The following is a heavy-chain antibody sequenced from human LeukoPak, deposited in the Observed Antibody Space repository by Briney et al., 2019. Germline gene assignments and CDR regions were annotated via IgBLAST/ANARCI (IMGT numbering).Heavy chain of an antibody. D-gene: IGHD1-26*01. CDR2: ISSNGGST. CDR3: AREVGSGSYLAHTFDI. Sequence: GGSLRLSCSASGFTFSTHAMYWVRQAPGKGLEYVSGISSNGGSTNYADSVKGRFTISRDNSKNTLYLQMNSLRAEDTAVYYCAREVGSGSYLAHTFDIWGQGTMVTVSS. J-gene: IGHJ3*02. V-gene: IGHV3-64*04. CDR1: GFTFSTHA.